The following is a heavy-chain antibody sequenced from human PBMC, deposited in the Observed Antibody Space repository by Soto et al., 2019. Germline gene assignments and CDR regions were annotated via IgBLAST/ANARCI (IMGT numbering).Heavy chain of an antibody. CDR3: AKFGESLPPAAALGMDV. CDR2: IVGSGGST. CDR1: GFTFSNYA. J-gene: IGHJ6*02. D-gene: IGHD3-16*01. Sequence: PGGSLRLSCTASGFTFSNYALTWVRQAPGKGLEWVAAIVGSGGSTYDADSVKGRFTISRDNSKSTLFLQMNNLRAEDAAVYYCAKFGESLPPAAALGMDVRDQGTTVTVSS. V-gene: IGHV3-23*01.